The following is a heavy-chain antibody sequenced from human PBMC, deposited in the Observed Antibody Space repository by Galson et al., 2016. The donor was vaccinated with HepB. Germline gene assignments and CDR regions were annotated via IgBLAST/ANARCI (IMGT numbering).Heavy chain of an antibody. CDR3: ARSVAPADHIDY. CDR2: LYYSGST. Sequence: TLSLTCTVSGGSISSGDYYWTWIRQHPGKGLEWIGYLYYSGSTYYNPSLKSRVTISIDTSKNQFSLRLSSVTAADTAVYYCARSVAPADHIDYWGQGTLVTVSS. J-gene: IGHJ4*02. V-gene: IGHV4-31*03. CDR1: GGSISSGDYY. D-gene: IGHD2-2*01.